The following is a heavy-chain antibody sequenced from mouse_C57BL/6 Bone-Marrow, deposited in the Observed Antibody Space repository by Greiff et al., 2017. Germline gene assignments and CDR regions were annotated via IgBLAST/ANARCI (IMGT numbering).Heavy chain of an antibody. CDR1: GYTFTEYT. CDR3: ARHYRQLRQRSENYFDY. Sequence: VQLQQSGAELVKPGASVKLSCKASGYTFTEYTIHWVKQRSGQGLEWIGWFYPGSGSIKYNEKFKDKATLTADKSSSTVYMELSRLTSEDAAVYFCARHYRQLRQRSENYFDYWAQGTTLTVSS. D-gene: IGHD3-2*02. J-gene: IGHJ2*01. V-gene: IGHV1-62-2*01. CDR2: FYPGSGSI.